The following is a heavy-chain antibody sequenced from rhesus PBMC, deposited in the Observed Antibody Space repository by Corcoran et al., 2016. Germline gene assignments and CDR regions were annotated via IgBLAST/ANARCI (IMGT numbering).Heavy chain of an antibody. Sequence: QVQLQESGPGLVKPSETLSLTCAVSGYSIRSGYYWGWIRQPPGKGLEYIGYISGSSGGTYYNPSLKRRVTISKDTSKNQFSLKLSSGTAADTAVYYWARWHEYSNDEDYWGQGVLVTVSA. D-gene: IGHD4-23*01. V-gene: IGHV4-99*01. CDR3: ARWHEYSNDEDY. CDR1: GYSIRSGYY. CDR2: ISGSSGGT. J-gene: IGHJ4*01.